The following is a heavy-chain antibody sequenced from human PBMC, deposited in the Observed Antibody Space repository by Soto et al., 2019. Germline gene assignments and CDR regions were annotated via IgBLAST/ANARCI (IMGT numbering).Heavy chain of an antibody. CDR2: ISAYNGNT. CDR1: GYTFTSYG. Sequence: ASVKVSCKASGYTFTSYGISWVRQAPGQGLEWMGWISAYNGNTNYAQKLQGRVTMTTDTSTNTAYMELRSLRSDDTAVYYCARDGEDSSSSVYFDYWGQGTLVTVSS. V-gene: IGHV1-18*01. J-gene: IGHJ4*02. CDR3: ARDGEDSSSSVYFDY. D-gene: IGHD6-6*01.